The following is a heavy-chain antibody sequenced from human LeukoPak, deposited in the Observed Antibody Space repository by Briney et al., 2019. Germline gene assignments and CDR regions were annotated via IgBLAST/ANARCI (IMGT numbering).Heavy chain of an antibody. V-gene: IGHV3-21*01. CDR2: ISSSSSYI. J-gene: IGHJ5*02. CDR1: GFTFSSYS. Sequence: GGSLRLSCAASGFTFSSYSMNWVRQAPGKGLEWVSSISSSSSYIYYADSVKGRFTISRDNAKNSLYLQMNSLRAEDTAVYYCARPRFYNYYDSSGYRDEPWGQGTLVTVSS. CDR3: ARPRFYNYYDSSGYRDEP. D-gene: IGHD3-22*01.